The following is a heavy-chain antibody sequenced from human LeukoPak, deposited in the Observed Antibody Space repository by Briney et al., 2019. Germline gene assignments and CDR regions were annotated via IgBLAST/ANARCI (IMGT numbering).Heavy chain of an antibody. CDR1: GGSFSGYY. Sequence: PSETLSLTCAVYGGSFSGYYWSWIRQPPGKGLEWIGEINHSGSTNYNPSLKSRVTISVDTSKNQFSLKLSSVTAADTAVYYCAMPDLTYCGGDCYSSPAFDIWRQGTLVTVSS. V-gene: IGHV4-34*01. CDR2: INHSGST. D-gene: IGHD2-21*02. J-gene: IGHJ3*02. CDR3: AMPDLTYCGGDCYSSPAFDI.